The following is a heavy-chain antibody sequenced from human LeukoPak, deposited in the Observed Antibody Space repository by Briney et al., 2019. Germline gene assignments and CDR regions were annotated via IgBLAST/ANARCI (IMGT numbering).Heavy chain of an antibody. V-gene: IGHV3-48*02. J-gene: IGHJ4*02. D-gene: IGHD4-17*01. Sequence: QAGGSLRLSCAASGFTFDDYAMHWVRQAPGKGLEWISYIDSDTYGNTIYYPHTVKGRFTISRDNAKNSLYLQMDSLRDEDTAVYYCARDRDYAFDYWGQGTLVTVSS. CDR3: ARDRDYAFDY. CDR1: GFTFDDYA. CDR2: IDSDTYGNTI.